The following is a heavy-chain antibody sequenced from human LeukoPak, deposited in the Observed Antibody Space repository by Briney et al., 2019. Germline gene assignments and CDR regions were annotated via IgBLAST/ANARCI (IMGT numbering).Heavy chain of an antibody. V-gene: IGHV3-23*01. D-gene: IGHD3-22*01. J-gene: IGHJ4*02. CDR1: GFTFSSYA. CDR2: ISGSGGST. CDR3: AKTPYYDSSGPAFFDY. Sequence: GGSLRLSCAASGFTFSSYAMSWVRQAPGNGLEWVSAISGSGGSTYYADSVRGRFTISRDNSKNTLYLQMNSLRAEDTAVYYCAKTPYYDSSGPAFFDYWGQGTLVTVSS.